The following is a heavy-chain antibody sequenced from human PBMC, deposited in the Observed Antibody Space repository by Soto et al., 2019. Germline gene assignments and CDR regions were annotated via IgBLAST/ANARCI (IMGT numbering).Heavy chain of an antibody. J-gene: IGHJ4*02. CDR2: TYNRSKWYS. Sequence: SQTLSLTCAISGDSVSSTSAAWSWIRQSPSRGLEWLGRTYNRSKWYSDYAVSVKSRITINPDTSKNQFSLQLNSVTPEDTAVYYCARGSYYSGWVWGQGTLVTVSS. CDR1: GDSVSSTSAA. CDR3: ARGSYYSGWV. D-gene: IGHD6-19*01. V-gene: IGHV6-1*01.